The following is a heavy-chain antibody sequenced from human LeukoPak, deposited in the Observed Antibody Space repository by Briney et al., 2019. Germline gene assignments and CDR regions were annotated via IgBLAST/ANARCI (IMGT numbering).Heavy chain of an antibody. CDR3: ARGTETAMVSYYFEY. CDR1: GFTFSSYS. Sequence: GGSLRLSCAASGFTFSSYSMNWVRQAPGKGLEWVSYISSSSSTIYYADSVKGRFTISRDNAKNSLYLQMNSLRAEDTAVYYCARGTETAMVSYYFEYWGQGTLVTVSS. J-gene: IGHJ4*02. V-gene: IGHV3-48*01. D-gene: IGHD5-18*01. CDR2: ISSSSSTI.